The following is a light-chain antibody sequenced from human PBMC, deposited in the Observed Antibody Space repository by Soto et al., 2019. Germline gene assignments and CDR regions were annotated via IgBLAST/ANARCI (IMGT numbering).Light chain of an antibody. CDR3: QQYNNWPLT. CDR1: QTVSRY. CDR2: GAT. Sequence: DIQLTQFPSFLSASVGDQVTLTCRASQTVSRYLHWFQQKPGKAPKLVIFGATKLQSGVPSRFAGSGSGTDFTLTISGLQPEDFAVYYCQQYNNWPLTFGGGTKVEIK. V-gene: IGKV1-39*02. J-gene: IGKJ4*01.